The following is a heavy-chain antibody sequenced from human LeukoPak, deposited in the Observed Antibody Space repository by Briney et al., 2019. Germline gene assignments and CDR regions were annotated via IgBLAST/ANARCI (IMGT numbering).Heavy chain of an antibody. CDR2: INSDGSST. CDR1: GFTFSSYW. CDR3: AREWFGEYSGRRAFDY. D-gene: IGHD3-10*01. J-gene: IGHJ4*02. V-gene: IGHV3-74*01. Sequence: GGSLRLSCAASGFTFSSYWMHWVRQGPGKGLVWVSRINSDGSSTRYADSVKGRFTISRDNSKNTLYLQMNSLSVEDTAVYYCAREWFGEYSGRRAFDYWGQGSLVTVSS.